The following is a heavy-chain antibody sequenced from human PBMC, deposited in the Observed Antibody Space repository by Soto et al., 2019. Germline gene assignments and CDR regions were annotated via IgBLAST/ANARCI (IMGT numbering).Heavy chain of an antibody. J-gene: IGHJ6*02. CDR3: SRDSGIVGANAFYYYYGMDV. CDR2: IYYSGST. CDR1: GGSISSYY. V-gene: IGHV4-59*01. D-gene: IGHD1-26*01. Sequence: PSETLSLTCTVSGGSISSYYWSWIRQPPGKGLEWIGYIYYSGSTNYNPSLKSRVTISVDTSKNQFSLKLSSVTAADTAVYYCSRDSGIVGANAFYYYYGMDVWGQGTTVTVS.